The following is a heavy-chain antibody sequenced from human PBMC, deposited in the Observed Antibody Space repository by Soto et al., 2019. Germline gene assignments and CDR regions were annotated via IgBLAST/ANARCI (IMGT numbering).Heavy chain of an antibody. Sequence: QITLKESGPTLVKPTQTLTLTCTFSGFSLSTSGVGVGWIRQPPGKALEWLALIYWDDDKPYSPSLKSRLTIPKDPSKNQGVLTMTNLDPVDTATYFRGHKGGGDRILDYWGQGTLVTVSS. CDR1: GFSLSTSGVG. V-gene: IGHV2-5*02. J-gene: IGHJ4*02. CDR2: IYWDDDK. CDR3: GHKGGGDRILDY. D-gene: IGHD3-16*01.